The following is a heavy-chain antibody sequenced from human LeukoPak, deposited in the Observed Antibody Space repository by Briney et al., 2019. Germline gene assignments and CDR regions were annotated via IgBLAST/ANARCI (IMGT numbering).Heavy chain of an antibody. Sequence: ASVTVSCKASGGTFSSYAISWVRQAPGQGLEWMGRIIPILGIANYAQTFQGRVTITADKSTSTAYMELSSLRSEDTPVYYCARGLLEWLLGESYYFDYWGQGNLVTVSS. CDR3: ARGLLEWLLGESYYFDY. CDR1: GGTFSSYA. V-gene: IGHV1-69*04. J-gene: IGHJ4*02. CDR2: IIPILGIA. D-gene: IGHD3-3*01.